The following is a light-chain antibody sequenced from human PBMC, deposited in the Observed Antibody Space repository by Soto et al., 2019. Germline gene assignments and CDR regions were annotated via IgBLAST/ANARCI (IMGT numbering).Light chain of an antibody. CDR3: QQSYRT. CDR2: ATS. J-gene: IGKJ1*01. V-gene: IGKV1-39*01. Sequence: IQMTRSPSSLSASVVDSVTSTCRASQSISTFLNWYQQRPGKAPKLLIAATSNLQSGVPSRFSGSRSGTDFTLTISSLQPEDFATSDCQQSYRTFGQRTKADI. CDR1: QSISTF.